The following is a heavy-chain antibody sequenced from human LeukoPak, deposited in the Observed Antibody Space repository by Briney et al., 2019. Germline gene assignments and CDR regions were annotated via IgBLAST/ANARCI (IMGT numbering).Heavy chain of an antibody. D-gene: IGHD3-9*01. Sequence: KPSETLSLTCAVYGGSFSGYYWSWIRQPPGKGLEWIGEINHSGSTNYNPSLKSRVTISVDTSKNKFSLKLSSVTAVDTAVYYCASDWSLGYWGQGTLVTVSS. V-gene: IGHV4-34*01. CDR3: ASDWSLGY. CDR1: GGSFSGYY. CDR2: INHSGST. J-gene: IGHJ4*02.